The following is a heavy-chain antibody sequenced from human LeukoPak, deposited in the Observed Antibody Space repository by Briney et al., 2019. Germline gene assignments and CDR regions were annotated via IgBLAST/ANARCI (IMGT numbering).Heavy chain of an antibody. Sequence: GESLKISCKGSGYGFTSYWIAWVRPMPGKGLEWMGIVYPCDSNTRYSPSFEGQVTISADKSMNTAYLQWSSLKASDTAMYYCARNRGDNTFDYWGQGTLVTVSS. CDR2: VYPCDSNT. D-gene: IGHD3-10*01. J-gene: IGHJ4*02. V-gene: IGHV5-51*01. CDR3: ARNRGDNTFDY. CDR1: GYGFTSYW.